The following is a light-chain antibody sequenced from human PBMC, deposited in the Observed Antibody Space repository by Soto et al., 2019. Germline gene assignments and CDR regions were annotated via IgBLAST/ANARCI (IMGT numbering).Light chain of an antibody. Sequence: QSVLTQPPSVSGAPGQRVTISCTGSSSNIGAGYDVHWYQQLPGTAPKLLIYGNSKRPSGVPDRFSGSKSGTSASLAITGLQAEDEADYYCQSYDSSLSGSVCGGGTKVTVL. V-gene: IGLV1-40*01. CDR3: QSYDSSLSGSV. CDR2: GNS. CDR1: SSNIGAGYD. J-gene: IGLJ2*01.